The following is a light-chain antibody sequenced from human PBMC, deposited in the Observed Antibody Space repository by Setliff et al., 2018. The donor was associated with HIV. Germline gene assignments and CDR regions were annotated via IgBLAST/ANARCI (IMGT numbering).Light chain of an antibody. Sequence: QSVLTQPRSVSEAPRQRVTISCSGSSSNIGNNAVNWYQQLPGTAPKLLIYSNNQRPSGVPDRFSGSKSGTSASLAISGLRSEDEADYYCAAWDDSLSGLYVFGAGTKVTVL. CDR2: SNN. CDR3: AAWDDSLSGLYV. J-gene: IGLJ1*01. V-gene: IGLV1-47*01. CDR1: SSNIGNNA.